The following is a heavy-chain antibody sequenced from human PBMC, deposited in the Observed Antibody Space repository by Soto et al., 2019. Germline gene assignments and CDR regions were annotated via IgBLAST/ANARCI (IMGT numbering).Heavy chain of an antibody. Sequence: QVQLQESGPGLVKPSETLSLTCSVSGDSIRSYYWSWIRQPPGKGLEWIGYISHSGGTKYNPSVKSRVTRSMDTSRNQWSLKMTSVTDDDTAVYYCTRGGSGYSSTWAAHWGQGTLVTVSS. D-gene: IGHD2-2*01. J-gene: IGHJ4*02. CDR2: ISHSGGT. V-gene: IGHV4-59*01. CDR1: GDSIRSYY. CDR3: TRGGSGYSSTWAAH.